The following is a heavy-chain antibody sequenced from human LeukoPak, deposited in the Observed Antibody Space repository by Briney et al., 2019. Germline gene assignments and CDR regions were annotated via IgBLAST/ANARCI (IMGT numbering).Heavy chain of an antibody. CDR1: GGSISSYY. D-gene: IGHD6-19*01. J-gene: IGHJ5*02. V-gene: IGHV4-59*01. CDR3: ARSYSSGRHAWFDP. Sequence: SETLSLTCTVSGGSISSYYWSWIRQPPRKGLEWIGYIYYSGSTNYNPSLKSRVTISVDTSKNQFSLKLSSVTAADTAVYYCARSYSSGRHAWFDPWGQGTLVTVSS. CDR2: IYYSGST.